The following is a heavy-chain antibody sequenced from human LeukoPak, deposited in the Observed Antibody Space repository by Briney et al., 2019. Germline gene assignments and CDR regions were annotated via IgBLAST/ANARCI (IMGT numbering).Heavy chain of an antibody. CDR1: GYTFTGPC. J-gene: IGHJ4*02. CDR2: INPNSGGT. D-gene: IGHD2-8*01. V-gene: IGHV1-2*02. CDR3: ARVEYCTKGVCINFDL. Sequence: ASLKVSCKASGYTFTGPCIHWMRQAPGQGLEWMGWINPNSGGTKYAQRFQGRVTVTRDTSTSTAYLELSGLRADDTAAYYCARVEYCTKGVCINFDLWGQGTLVTVSS.